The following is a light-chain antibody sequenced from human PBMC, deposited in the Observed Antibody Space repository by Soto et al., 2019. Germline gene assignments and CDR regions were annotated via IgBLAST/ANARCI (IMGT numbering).Light chain of an antibody. V-gene: IGKV1-39*01. Sequence: DIQMTQSPSSLSASVGDRVTITCRASQSISSYLNWYQQKPGKDPKLLIHAASSLQSGVPSRFSGSGSGTDFTLTISSLQPEDFATYYCQRSYITPWTFGQGTKVDIK. CDR3: QRSYITPWT. J-gene: IGKJ1*01. CDR1: QSISSY. CDR2: AAS.